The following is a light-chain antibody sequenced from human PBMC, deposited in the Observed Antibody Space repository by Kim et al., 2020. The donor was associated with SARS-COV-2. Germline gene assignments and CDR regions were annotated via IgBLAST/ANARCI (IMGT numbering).Light chain of an antibody. J-gene: IGKJ2*01. CDR1: QSVLYSSNNKNY. CDR3: HQYYSSPFT. V-gene: IGKV4-1*01. CDR2: WAS. Sequence: DIVMTQSPDSLAVSLGERATINCKSSQSVLYSSNNKNYLAWYQQKPGQPPKLLFYWASIRESGVPDRFSGSGSGTDFTLTISSLQAEDVAIYYCHQYYSSPFTFGQGTKLEIK.